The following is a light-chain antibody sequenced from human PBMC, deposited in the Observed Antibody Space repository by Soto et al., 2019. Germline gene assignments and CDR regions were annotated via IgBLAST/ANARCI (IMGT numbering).Light chain of an antibody. CDR1: SSNIGAGYD. J-gene: IGLJ1*01. CDR2: GNS. V-gene: IGLV1-40*01. Sequence: QSALTQPPSVSGAPGQRVTISCTGSSSNIGAGYDVHWYQQLPGTAPKLLIYGNSNRPSGVPDRFSGSKSGTSASLAITGLQADEEADYYCQSYDSSLSALYVFGTGTKLTVL. CDR3: QSYDSSLSALYV.